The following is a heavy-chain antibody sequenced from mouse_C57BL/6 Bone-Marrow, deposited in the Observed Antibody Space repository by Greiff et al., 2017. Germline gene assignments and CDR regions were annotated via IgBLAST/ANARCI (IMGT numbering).Heavy chain of an antibody. CDR2: INPSTGGT. J-gene: IGHJ2*01. Sequence: EVQVVESGPELVQPGASVKISCKASGYSFTGYYMNWVKQSPEKSLEWIGEINPSTGGTTYNQKFKAKATLTVDKSSSTAYMQLKSLTSEDSAVYYCARDARHDGYYYCDYWGQGTTLTVSS. D-gene: IGHD2-3*01. CDR3: ARDARHDGYYYCDY. CDR1: GYSFTGYY. V-gene: IGHV1-42*01.